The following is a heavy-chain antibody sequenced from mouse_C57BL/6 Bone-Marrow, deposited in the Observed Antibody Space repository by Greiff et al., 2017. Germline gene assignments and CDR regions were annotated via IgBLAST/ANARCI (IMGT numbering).Heavy chain of an antibody. Sequence: EVMLVESGGGLVKPGGSLKLSCAASGFTFSDYGMHWVRQAPEKGLEWVAYISSGSSTIYYADTVKGRFTISRDNATTTLFLQMTSLRSEATAMYYCARWLLRWYFDVWGTGTTVTVSS. CDR2: ISSGSSTI. CDR1: GFTFSDYG. J-gene: IGHJ1*03. V-gene: IGHV5-17*01. D-gene: IGHD2-3*01. CDR3: ARWLLRWYFDV.